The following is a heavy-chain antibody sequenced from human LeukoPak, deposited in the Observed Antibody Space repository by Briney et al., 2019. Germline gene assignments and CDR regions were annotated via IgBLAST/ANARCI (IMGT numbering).Heavy chain of an antibody. Sequence: GESLKISCKTSGFSFTSYWIAWVRQMPGKGLEWIGMIYPVDSDTTYSPSSQGQVIISADTSISTAYLQLTRLQASDTAIYYCARHPPYVSSSAFFDPWGQGTLVTVAS. CDR2: IYPVDSDT. V-gene: IGHV5-51*01. CDR3: ARHPPYVSSSAFFDP. D-gene: IGHD3-10*02. J-gene: IGHJ5*02. CDR1: GFSFTSYW.